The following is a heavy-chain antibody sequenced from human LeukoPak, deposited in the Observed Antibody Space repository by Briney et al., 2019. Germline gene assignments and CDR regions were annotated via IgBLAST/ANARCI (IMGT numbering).Heavy chain of an antibody. CDR3: ATAKYSGSYYLIFYFDY. CDR2: FDPEDGET. Sequence: ASVKVSCKVSGYTLTELSMHWVRQAPGKGLEWMGGFDPEDGETIYAQKFQGRVTMTEDTSTDTVYMELSSLRSEDTAVYYCATAKYSGSYYLIFYFDYWGQGTLVTVSS. J-gene: IGHJ4*02. V-gene: IGHV1-24*01. D-gene: IGHD1-26*01. CDR1: GYTLTELS.